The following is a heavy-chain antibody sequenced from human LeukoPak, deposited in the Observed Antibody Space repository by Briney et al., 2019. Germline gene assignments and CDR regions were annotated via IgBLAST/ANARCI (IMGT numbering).Heavy chain of an antibody. Sequence: ASVKVFCKASGYTLTSYDINWVRQATGQGLEWMGWMNPNSGRTGYAQSFQGRITITRNTSISTAYMELSSLRSEDTAVYYCTRETSSRYFDYWGQGTLVTVSS. V-gene: IGHV1-8*01. CDR2: MNPNSGRT. CDR1: GYTLTSYD. J-gene: IGHJ4*02. CDR3: TRETSSRYFDY.